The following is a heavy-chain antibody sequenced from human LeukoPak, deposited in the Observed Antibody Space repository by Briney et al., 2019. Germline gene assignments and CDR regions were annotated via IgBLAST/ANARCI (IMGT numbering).Heavy chain of an antibody. CDR3: ARDLGPQNYDSPPNAFDI. V-gene: IGHV4-39*07. Sequence: PSETLPLTCTVSGGSISSSSYYWGWIRQPPGKGLEWIGSIYYSGSTNYNPSLKSRVTISVDTSKNQFSLKLSSVTAADTAVYYCARDLGPQNYDSPPNAFDIWGQGTMVTVSS. CDR2: IYYSGST. CDR1: GGSISSSSYY. J-gene: IGHJ3*02. D-gene: IGHD3-22*01.